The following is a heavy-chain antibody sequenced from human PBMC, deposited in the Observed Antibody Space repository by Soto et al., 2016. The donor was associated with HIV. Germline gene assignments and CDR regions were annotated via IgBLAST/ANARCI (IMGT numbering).Heavy chain of an antibody. CDR3: AEAGAGYSSSWYGAFDY. D-gene: IGHD6-13*01. CDR1: RFTFSSYA. V-gene: IGHV3-23*01. Sequence: EVQLLESGGGLIQPGGSLRLPCAASRFTFSSYAMNWVRQAPGKGLEWVSVISGNGGSTYYADSVKGRFTISRDNSKNTLYLQMNSLRAEDTAVYYCAEAGAGYSSSWYGAFDYWGQGTLVTGLL. J-gene: IGHJ4*02. CDR2: ISGNGGST.